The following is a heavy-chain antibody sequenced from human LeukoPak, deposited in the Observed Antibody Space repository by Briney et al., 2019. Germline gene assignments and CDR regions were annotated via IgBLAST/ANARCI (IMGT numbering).Heavy chain of an antibody. Sequence: SETLSLTCTVSGGSTSSSNYYWGWIRQPPGKGLEWIGSIYYSGSTYYNPSLKSRVTISVDTSKNQFSLKLTSVTAADTAVYYCARQTGASGVDYWGQGTLVTVSS. J-gene: IGHJ4*02. D-gene: IGHD7-27*01. CDR3: ARQTGASGVDY. CDR2: IYYSGST. V-gene: IGHV4-39*01. CDR1: GGSTSSSNYY.